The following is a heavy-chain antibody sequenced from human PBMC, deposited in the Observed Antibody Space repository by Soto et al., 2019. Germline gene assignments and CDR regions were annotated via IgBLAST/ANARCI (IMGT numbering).Heavy chain of an antibody. Sequence: PGGSLRLSCVASGFTFSSYGMHWVRQAPGKGLEWVAVISYDGSNKYYADSVKGRFTISRDNPRNTLYLQMNSLRAEDTAVHYCAKDQSNYDFRVYFYYYGMDVWGQGTTVTVSS. CDR1: GFTFSSYG. V-gene: IGHV3-30*18. J-gene: IGHJ6*02. CDR3: AKDQSNYDFRVYFYYYGMDV. D-gene: IGHD3-3*01. CDR2: ISYDGSNK.